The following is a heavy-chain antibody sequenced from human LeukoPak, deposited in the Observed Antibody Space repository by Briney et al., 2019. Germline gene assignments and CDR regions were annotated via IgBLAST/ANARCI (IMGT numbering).Heavy chain of an antibody. V-gene: IGHV4-59*01. CDR2: IYYSGST. CDR3: ARGRWSRDGYNYDY. J-gene: IGHJ4*02. D-gene: IGHD5-24*01. Sequence: SETLSLTCTVSGGSISSYYWSWIRQPPGKGLEWIGCIYYSGSTNYNPSLKSRVTISVDTSKNQFSLKLSSVTAADTAVYYCARGRWSRDGYNYDYWGQGTLVTVSS. CDR1: GGSISSYY.